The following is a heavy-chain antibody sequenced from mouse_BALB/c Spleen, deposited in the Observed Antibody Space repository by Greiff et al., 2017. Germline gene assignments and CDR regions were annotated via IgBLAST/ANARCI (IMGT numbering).Heavy chain of an antibody. D-gene: IGHD1-1*01. CDR1: GFNIKDYY. CDR3: NVYGSSYVAY. J-gene: IGHJ3*01. CDR2: IDPENGDT. V-gene: IGHV14-4*02. Sequence: EVQLQQSGAELVRSGASVKLSCTASGFNIKDYYMHWVKQRPEQGLEWIGWIDPENGDTEYAPKFQGKATMTADTSSNTAYLQLSSLTSEDTAVYCCNVYGSSYVAYWGQGTLVTVSA.